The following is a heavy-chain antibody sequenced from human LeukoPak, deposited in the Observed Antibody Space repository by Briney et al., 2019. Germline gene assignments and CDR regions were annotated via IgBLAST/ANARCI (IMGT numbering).Heavy chain of an antibody. V-gene: IGHV4-61*08. CDR1: GGSISSGDYY. D-gene: IGHD3-3*01. Sequence: PSETLSLTCTVSGGSISSGDYYWSWIRQPPGKGLEWIGYIYYSGSTNYNPSLKSRVTISVDTSKNQFSLKLSSVTAADTAVYYCARLYDFWSGYPDYYMDVWGKGTTVTVSS. CDR3: ARLYDFWSGYPDYYMDV. CDR2: IYYSGST. J-gene: IGHJ6*03.